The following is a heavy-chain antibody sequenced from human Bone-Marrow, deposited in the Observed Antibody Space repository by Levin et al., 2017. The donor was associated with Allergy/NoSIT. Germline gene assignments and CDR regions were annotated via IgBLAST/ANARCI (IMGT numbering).Heavy chain of an antibody. CDR1: GFSFSLFG. CDR2: IPSDEINK. Sequence: QPGGSLRLSCAVSGFSFSLFGMQWVRQAPGKGLEWVAIIPSDEINKYYADSVKGRFVVSRDNSKNTLYLQMDNLRPEDTAVYFCATDQSGRFDPWGQGTLVTVSS. V-gene: IGHV3-30*03. J-gene: IGHJ5*02. CDR3: ATDQSGRFDP.